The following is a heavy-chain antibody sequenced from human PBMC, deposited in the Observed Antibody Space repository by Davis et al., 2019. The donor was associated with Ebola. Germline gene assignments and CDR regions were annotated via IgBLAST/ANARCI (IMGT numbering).Heavy chain of an antibody. CDR3: ATTQWLREFDN. V-gene: IGHV3-53*05. Sequence: GESLKISCTASGFTVSSNHMSWVRQAPGKGLERVPVIYDQSTAYADAVRGRFIISRDKSNNTLYLEMSSLRVDDTAVYYCATTQWLREFDNWGQGTLVTVSS. D-gene: IGHD6-19*01. J-gene: IGHJ4*02. CDR1: GFTVSSNH. CDR2: IYDQST.